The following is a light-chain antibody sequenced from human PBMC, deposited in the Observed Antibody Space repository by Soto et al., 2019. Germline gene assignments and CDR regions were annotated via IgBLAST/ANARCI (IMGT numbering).Light chain of an antibody. Sequence: DIQMTQSPSTLSASVGDRVTITCRASQSISSWLAWYQQKPGKAPKLLIDKASRLESGVPSRFGGSGSGTEFTLTISSLQPDDFATYYCQQYNSYAWTFGQGTKVEIK. J-gene: IGKJ1*01. CDR3: QQYNSYAWT. CDR2: KAS. CDR1: QSISSW. V-gene: IGKV1-5*03.